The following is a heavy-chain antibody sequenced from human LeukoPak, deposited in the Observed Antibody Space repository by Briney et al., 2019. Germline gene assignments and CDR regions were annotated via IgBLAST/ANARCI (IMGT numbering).Heavy chain of an antibody. Sequence: GSLRLSCAASGFTVSSNYMSWIRQPPGKGLEWIGEINHSRSTNYNPSVKSRVTISVDTSKNQFSLKLSSVTAADTAVYYCARGKGVTAMGVWGQGTLVSVSS. D-gene: IGHD2-21*02. CDR2: INHSRST. J-gene: IGHJ4*02. CDR3: ARGKGVTAMGV. CDR1: GFTVSSNY. V-gene: IGHV4-34*01.